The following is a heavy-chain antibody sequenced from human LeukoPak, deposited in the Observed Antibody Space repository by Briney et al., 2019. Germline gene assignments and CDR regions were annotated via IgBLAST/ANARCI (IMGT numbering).Heavy chain of an antibody. CDR1: GFTFSSFS. D-gene: IGHD3-22*01. J-gene: IGHJ4*02. CDR2: ITPTSSYI. Sequence: GGSLRLSCGASGFTFSSFSMNWVRQAPGKGLEWVSSITPTSSYIYYADSVRGRFTISRDNAKNSLLLQMDSLSAEDTAVYYCVRLRRSSATGGYYYYYDYWGQGILVTVSS. CDR3: VRLRRSSATGGYYYYYDY. V-gene: IGHV3-21*01.